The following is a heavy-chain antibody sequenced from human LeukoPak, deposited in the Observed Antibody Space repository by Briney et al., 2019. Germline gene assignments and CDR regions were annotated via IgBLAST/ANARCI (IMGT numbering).Heavy chain of an antibody. CDR1: GGSISSSSYY. D-gene: IGHD3-22*01. Sequence: SETLSPTCTVSGGSISSSSYYWGWIRQPPGKGLEWIGSIYYSGSTYYSPSLKSRVTISVDTSKNQFSLKLSSVTAAGTAVYYCAGIVVVMSNNWFDPWGQGTLVTVSS. J-gene: IGHJ5*02. V-gene: IGHV4-39*01. CDR3: AGIVVVMSNNWFDP. CDR2: IYYSGST.